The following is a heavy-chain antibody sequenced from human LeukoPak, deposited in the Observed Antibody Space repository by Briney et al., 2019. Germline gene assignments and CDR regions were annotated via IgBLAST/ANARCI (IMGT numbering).Heavy chain of an antibody. CDR2: IRNKGNGGTT. CDR3: TTGSYHESSGYRFDY. V-gene: IGHV3-49*04. CDR1: GLTFGDNA. Sequence: GGCLRLSCTTSGLTFGDNAMSWVRQAPGKGLEWAGFIRNKGNGGTTEYAASVKGRFTISRDDSESITYLQMNSLRTEDTAVYYCTTGSYHESSGYRFDYWGQGTLVTVSS. D-gene: IGHD3-22*01. J-gene: IGHJ4*02.